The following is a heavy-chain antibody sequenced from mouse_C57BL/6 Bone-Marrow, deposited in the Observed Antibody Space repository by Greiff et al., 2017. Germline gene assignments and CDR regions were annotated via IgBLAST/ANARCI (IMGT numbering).Heavy chain of an antibody. Sequence: QFQLQQPGAELVMPGASVKLSCKASGYTFTSYWMHWVKPRPGQGLEWIGAIDPSDSYTNYNQKFKGKSTLTVDKSSSTAYMQLSSLTSEDSAVYYCARGESNYLYWYFDVWGTGTTVTVSS. J-gene: IGHJ1*03. CDR2: IDPSDSYT. D-gene: IGHD2-5*01. CDR1: GYTFTSYW. CDR3: ARGESNYLYWYFDV. V-gene: IGHV1-69*01.